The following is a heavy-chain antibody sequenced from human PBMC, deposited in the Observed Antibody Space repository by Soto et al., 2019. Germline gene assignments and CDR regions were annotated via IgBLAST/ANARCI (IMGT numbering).Heavy chain of an antibody. D-gene: IGHD6-13*01. CDR1: GGSISSGGYY. CDR3: ARGSTIAGLYYGMDV. CDR2: NYYSGIT. Sequence: QVQLQESGPGLVKPSQTLSLTCTVSGGSISSGGYYWTWIRQHPGKGLEWIGYNYYSGITYYNPSINSRVTNSLDTTKYLFSLKLSSVTAADTAVYYCARGSTIAGLYYGMDVWGQGTTVTVSS. J-gene: IGHJ6*02. V-gene: IGHV4-31*03.